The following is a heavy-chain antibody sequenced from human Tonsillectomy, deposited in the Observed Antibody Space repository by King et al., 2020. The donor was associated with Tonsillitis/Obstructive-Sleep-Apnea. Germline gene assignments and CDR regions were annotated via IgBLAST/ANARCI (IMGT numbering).Heavy chain of an antibody. CDR2: ISWNSGSI. J-gene: IGHJ4*02. CDR1: GFTFDDYA. CDR3: AKDRFSYGYAPFDY. Sequence: VQLVESGGGLVQPGRSLRLSCAASGFTFDDYAMHWVRQAPGKGLEWVSGISWNSGSIGYADSVKGRFTISRDNAKNSLYLQMNSLRAEDTALYYCAKDRFSYGYAPFDYWGQGTLVTVSS. V-gene: IGHV3-9*01. D-gene: IGHD5-18*01.